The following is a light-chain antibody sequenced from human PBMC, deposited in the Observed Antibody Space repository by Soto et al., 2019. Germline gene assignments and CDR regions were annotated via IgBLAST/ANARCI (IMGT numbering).Light chain of an antibody. CDR1: QSISSY. CDR3: QQSYSTPLT. Sequence: IQVTQSASSPSASVLDIITIPFRASQSISSYLNWYQQKPGKAPKLLIYAASSLQSGVPSRFSGSGSGTDFTLTISSLQPEDFATYYCQQSYSTPLTFGGGTKVDIK. J-gene: IGKJ4*01. CDR2: AAS. V-gene: IGKV1-39*01.